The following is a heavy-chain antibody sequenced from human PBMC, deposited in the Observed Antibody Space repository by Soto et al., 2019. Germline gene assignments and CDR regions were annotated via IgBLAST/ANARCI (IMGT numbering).Heavy chain of an antibody. CDR3: ASLGVGDWANYYYYYGMDV. CDR2: VTANGGST. D-gene: IGHD2-21*02. J-gene: IGHJ6*02. Sequence: VGSLRLCCAATGFTFSVYAMTWVRQAPGKGLEWVSAVTANGGSTYSADSVKGRFTISRDNSKNTLFLQMNSLRAEDTAVYYCASLGVGDWANYYYYYGMDVWGQGTTVTVSS. CDR1: GFTFSVYA. V-gene: IGHV3-23*01.